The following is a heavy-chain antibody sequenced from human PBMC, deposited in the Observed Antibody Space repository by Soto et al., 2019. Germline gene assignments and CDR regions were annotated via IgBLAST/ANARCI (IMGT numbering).Heavy chain of an antibody. CDR3: ESGYSSSQISHYYSGMDV. CDR2: TYYRSKWYN. V-gene: IGHV6-1*01. J-gene: IGHJ6*02. D-gene: IGHD6-6*01. CDR1: GDSVSSNSAA. Sequence: QALSLTCAISGDSVSSNSAAWNWIRQSPSRGLEWLGRTYYRSKWYNDYAVSVKSRITINPDTSKNQFSLQLNSVTPEDTAVYYCESGYSSSQISHYYSGMDVSGQGPTVTV.